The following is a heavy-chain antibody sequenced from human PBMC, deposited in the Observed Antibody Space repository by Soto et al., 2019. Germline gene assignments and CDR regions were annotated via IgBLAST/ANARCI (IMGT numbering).Heavy chain of an antibody. D-gene: IGHD2-8*01. CDR1: GFSLSTSGVG. CDR3: APWGVIGGTAYPSRYYFDY. CDR2: LYWDDDK. Sequence: QITLKESGPTLVKPTQTLTLTCTFSGFSLSTSGVGVGWIRQPPGKALEWLALLYWDDDKRYSPSLKSRLTIPQDTPNAQGVLTMTSVDPVDPATYYCAPWGVIGGTAYPSRYYFDYWGLGTLVTVSS. V-gene: IGHV2-5*02. J-gene: IGHJ4*02.